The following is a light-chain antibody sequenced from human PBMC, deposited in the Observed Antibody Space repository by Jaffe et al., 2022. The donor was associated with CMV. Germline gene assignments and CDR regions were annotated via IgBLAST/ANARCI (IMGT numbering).Light chain of an antibody. Sequence: EIVLTQSPGTLSLSPGEGVTLSCRASQSVSSSYLAWYLQKPGQAPRLLIYDASSRATGIPDRFSGSGSGTDFTLTISRLEPEDFGVYYCQQYATSPRTFGQGTKVEVK. J-gene: IGKJ1*01. CDR3: QQYATSPRT. CDR2: DAS. CDR1: QSVSSSY. V-gene: IGKV3-20*01.